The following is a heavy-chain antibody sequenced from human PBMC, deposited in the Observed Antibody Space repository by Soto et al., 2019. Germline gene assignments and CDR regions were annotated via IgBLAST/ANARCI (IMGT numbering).Heavy chain of an antibody. V-gene: IGHV3-9*01. D-gene: IGHD6-19*01. CDR1: GFTFDDYT. CDR2: ISWDSDSV. Sequence: EVQLVESGGGLVQPGRSLRLSCTASGFTFDDYTMYWVRQPPGKGLEWVSGISWDSDSVDYADSVKGRFTVSRDNAKTILYLQMNSLRAGDTAFYYCAKMDSGWAALDYWGQGALVTVSS. CDR3: AKMDSGWAALDY. J-gene: IGHJ4*02.